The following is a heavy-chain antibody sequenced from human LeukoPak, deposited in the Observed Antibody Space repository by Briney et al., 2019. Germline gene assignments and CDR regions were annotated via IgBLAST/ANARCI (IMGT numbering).Heavy chain of an antibody. V-gene: IGHV1-2*02. J-gene: IGHJ4*02. CDR2: INPYSGGA. CDR3: ARGDIYGDYAW. CDR1: GYTFTDYY. Sequence: ASVKVSCKASGYTFTDYYIHWVRQAPGKGLEWMGWINPYSGGAKNAQKFQGRVTMTRDTSTGTAYMDLSRLTFDDTAFYYCARGDIYGDYAWWGQGTLVTVSS. D-gene: IGHD4-17*01.